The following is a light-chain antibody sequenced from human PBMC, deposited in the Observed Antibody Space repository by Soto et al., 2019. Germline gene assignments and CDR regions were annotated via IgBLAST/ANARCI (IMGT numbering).Light chain of an antibody. CDR1: QSISNW. Sequence: DIQMTQSPSTLSASVGDRVTITCRASQSISNWLAWYQQRPGEAPKLLMYDASTLENWVPSRFSGSGSGTEFTLTISGLRPDDFATYYCQQYNTYSYTFGQGTNLEIK. J-gene: IGKJ2*01. CDR3: QQYNTYSYT. V-gene: IGKV1-5*01. CDR2: DAS.